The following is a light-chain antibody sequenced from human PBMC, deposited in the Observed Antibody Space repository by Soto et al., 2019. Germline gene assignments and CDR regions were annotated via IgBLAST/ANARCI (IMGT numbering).Light chain of an antibody. V-gene: IGLV1-40*01. J-gene: IGLJ1*01. CDR3: QSYDISLSGYV. CDR1: SSNIGTGYG. CDR2: GNN. Sequence: QLVLTQPPSVSGAPGQRVTISCTGSSSNIGTGYGVHWYQQLPGTAPKLLIYGNNNRPSGVPDRFSGSKSGTSASLAITGLQTEDEADYHCQSYDISLSGYVFGTGTKVTVL.